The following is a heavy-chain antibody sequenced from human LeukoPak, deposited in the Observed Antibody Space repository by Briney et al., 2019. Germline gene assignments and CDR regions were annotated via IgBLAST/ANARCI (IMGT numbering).Heavy chain of an antibody. CDR3: ARHADSGSGYYDY. CDR1: GFTFSDYY. CDR2: IYSSGST. D-gene: IGHD3-3*01. J-gene: IGHJ4*02. V-gene: IGHV4-59*08. Sequence: PGGSLRLSCAASGFTFSDYYMSWIRQPPGKGLEWIGYIYSSGSTNYNPSLKTRITISVYMSKKHFSLRLSSVTAADTAVYYRARHADSGSGYYDYWGQGVLVTVSS.